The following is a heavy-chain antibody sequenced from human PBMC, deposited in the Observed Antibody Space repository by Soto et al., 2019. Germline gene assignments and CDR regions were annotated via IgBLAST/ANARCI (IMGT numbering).Heavy chain of an antibody. CDR1: GFDFRTYT. V-gene: IGHV3-21*06. CDR3: ARDTFNLMRGVMRGTYFGMDV. CDR2: INTFGSNI. Sequence: EGELVESGGGLVKPGGSLRLSCAASGFDFRTYTMNWVRQAPGKGLEWVSSINTFGSNIYYEDSLRGRFTISRDNAKNSVYLQMNNLRAEDTAVYYCARDTFNLMRGVMRGTYFGMDVWGRGTTVIVSS. J-gene: IGHJ6*02. D-gene: IGHD3-10*01.